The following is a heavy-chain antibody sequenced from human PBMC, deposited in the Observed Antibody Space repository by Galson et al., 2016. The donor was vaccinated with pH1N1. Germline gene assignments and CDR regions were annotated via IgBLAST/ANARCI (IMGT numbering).Heavy chain of an antibody. CDR2: LYYSGST. CDR3: ASAGYSSGWYGIGAFNI. Sequence: SETLSLTCTVSGGSINSYYWGWIRQPPGKGLEWIGYLYYSGSTSYNSSLTGRVYISQDTPRNQFSLKLSSVTAADTAVYFCASAGYSSGWYGIGAFNIWGQGTLVSVS. V-gene: IGHV4-59*01. J-gene: IGHJ3*02. CDR1: GGSINSYY. D-gene: IGHD6-13*01.